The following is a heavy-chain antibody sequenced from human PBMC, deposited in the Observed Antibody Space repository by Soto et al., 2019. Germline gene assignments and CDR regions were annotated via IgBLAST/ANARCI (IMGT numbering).Heavy chain of an antibody. CDR3: ARSLIITMVRGVTSSYYHYGMDV. CDR2: INAGNGNT. Sequence: GASVKVSCKASGYTFTSYAMHWVRQAPGQRLEWMGWINAGNGNTKYSQKFQGRVTITRDTSASTAYMELSSLRSEDTAAYYCARSLIITMVRGVTSSYYHYGMDVWGQGTTVTVSS. J-gene: IGHJ6*02. V-gene: IGHV1-3*01. CDR1: GYTFTSYA. D-gene: IGHD3-10*01.